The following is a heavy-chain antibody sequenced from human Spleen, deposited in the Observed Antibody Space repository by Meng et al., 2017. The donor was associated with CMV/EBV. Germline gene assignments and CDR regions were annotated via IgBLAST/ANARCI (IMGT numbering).Heavy chain of an antibody. CDR1: GDSISSYQ. D-gene: IGHD2-2*01. Sequence: ETLSLTCTVTGDSISSYQWSWIRQPPGKGLQWVSSISGSSAGSTYFADSVKGRFTISRDNSRNTLYLQMSSLRADDTAVYYCVSCSNSVSCYHTPGYFDHWGQGAQVTVSS. CDR3: VSCSNSVSCYHTPGYFDH. V-gene: IGHV3-23*01. CDR2: ISGSSAGST. J-gene: IGHJ4*02.